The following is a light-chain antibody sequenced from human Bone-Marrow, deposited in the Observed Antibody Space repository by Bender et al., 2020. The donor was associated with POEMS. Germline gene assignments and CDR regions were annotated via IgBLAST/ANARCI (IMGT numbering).Light chain of an antibody. J-gene: IGLJ2*01. Sequence: SYVVTQPPSVSVAPGQTARITCGGDNLGSKRVQWYQQRPGQAPVLVVYNDSDRPSGIPERFSGSSSGTTVTLTITGVQAEDESDYYCQSADNSGTYVVFGGGTKLTVL. V-gene: IGLV3-21*02. CDR1: NLGSKR. CDR3: QSADNSGTYVV. CDR2: NDS.